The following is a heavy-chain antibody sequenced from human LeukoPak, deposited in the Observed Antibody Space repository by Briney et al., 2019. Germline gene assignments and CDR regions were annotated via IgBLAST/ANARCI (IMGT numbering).Heavy chain of an antibody. CDR2: ISGYNGNT. V-gene: IGHV1-18*01. Sequence: ASVRVSCKTSGYIFTNYGISWVRQAPGQGLEWMAWISGYNGNTNHAQKVQGRVIMTTDTSTGTAYMELRSLRFDDTAVYYCARDSGYSFGYYFDYWGQGTLVTVSS. CDR1: GYIFTNYG. D-gene: IGHD5-18*01. J-gene: IGHJ4*02. CDR3: ARDSGYSFGYYFDY.